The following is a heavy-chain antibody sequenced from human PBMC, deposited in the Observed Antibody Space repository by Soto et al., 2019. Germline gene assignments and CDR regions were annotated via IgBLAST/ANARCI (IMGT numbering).Heavy chain of an antibody. Sequence: QVQLVESGGGVVQPGRSLRLSCAASGFTFSSYGMHWVRQAPGKGLEWAAVIWYDGSNKYYADSVKGRFTISRDNSKNTLYLQMNSLRAEDTAVYYCATHWNDVPFDYWGQGTLVTVSS. D-gene: IGHD1-1*01. CDR1: GFTFSSYG. J-gene: IGHJ4*02. CDR2: IWYDGSNK. V-gene: IGHV3-33*01. CDR3: ATHWNDVPFDY.